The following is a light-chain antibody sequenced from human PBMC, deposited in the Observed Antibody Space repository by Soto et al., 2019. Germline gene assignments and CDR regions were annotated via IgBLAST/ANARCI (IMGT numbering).Light chain of an antibody. CDR2: DAS. CDR1: QSVSDY. V-gene: IGKV3-20*01. CDR3: QQYGDSLLT. Sequence: IVLTQSPAIMSLSPGESASLSCRASQSVSDYLAWYQQKPGQAPRLLMYDASTRATGIPDRFSGSGSGTDFTLIISRLEPEDFAVYYCQQYGDSLLTFGQGTKVDIK. J-gene: IGKJ1*01.